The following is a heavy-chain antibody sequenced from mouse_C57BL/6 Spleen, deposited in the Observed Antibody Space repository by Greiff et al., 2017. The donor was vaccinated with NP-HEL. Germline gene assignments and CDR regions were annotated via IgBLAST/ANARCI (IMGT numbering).Heavy chain of an antibody. J-gene: IGHJ3*01. V-gene: IGHV1-80*01. D-gene: IGHD2-3*01. CDR1: GYAFSSYW. Sequence: QVQLQQSGAELVKPGASVKISCKASGYAFSSYWMNWVKQRPGKGLEWIGQIYPGDGDTNYNGKFKGKATLTADKSSSTAYMQLSSLTSEDSAVYFCARFYDGYYSRAYWGQGTLVTVSA. CDR3: ARFYDGYYSRAY. CDR2: IYPGDGDT.